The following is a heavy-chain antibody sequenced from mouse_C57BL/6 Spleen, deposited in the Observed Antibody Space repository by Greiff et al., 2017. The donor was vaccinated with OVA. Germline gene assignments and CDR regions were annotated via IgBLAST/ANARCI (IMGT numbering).Heavy chain of an antibody. CDR3: ARSDYDEAYYFDY. V-gene: IGHV1-20*01. CDR2: INPYNGVT. J-gene: IGHJ2*01. Sequence: VQLKQSGPELVKPGDSVKISCKASGYSFTGYFMNWVMQSHGKSLEWIGRINPYNGVTFYNQKFKGKATLTVDKSSSTAHMELRSLTSEDSAVYYCARSDYDEAYYFDYWGQGTTLTVSS. CDR1: GYSFTGYF. D-gene: IGHD2-4*01.